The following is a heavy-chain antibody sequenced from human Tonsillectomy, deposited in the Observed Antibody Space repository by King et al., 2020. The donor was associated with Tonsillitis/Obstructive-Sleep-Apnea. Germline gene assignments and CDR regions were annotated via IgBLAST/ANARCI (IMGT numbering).Heavy chain of an antibody. V-gene: IGHV1-2*06. J-gene: IGHJ4*02. CDR3: ARAAENTDYFDY. CDR1: GYTFTGYY. D-gene: IGHD2/OR15-2a*01. CDR2: INPNSGDT. Sequence: QLVQSGAEVKKPGASVKVSCKASGYTFTGYYMHWVRQAPGQGLEWVGRINPNSGDTNYAQNFQGRVTVTGDTSINTAYMEVNSLRSDDTAVYYCARAAENTDYFDYWGQGTLVTVSS.